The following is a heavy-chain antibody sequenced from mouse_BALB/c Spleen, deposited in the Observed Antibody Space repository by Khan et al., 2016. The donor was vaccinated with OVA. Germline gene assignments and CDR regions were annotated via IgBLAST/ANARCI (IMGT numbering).Heavy chain of an antibody. Sequence: XVELVESGGGLVQPGGSRKLSCAASGFTLSSFGMHWVRQAPEKGLEWVAYISSGSNTINYADTVKGRFTISRDNSQNTLFLQMTSLRSEDTAMYYCTRRRIYDGYYGGAMDYWGQGTSVTVSS. J-gene: IGHJ4*01. CDR3: TRRRIYDGYYGGAMDY. D-gene: IGHD2-3*01. V-gene: IGHV5-17*02. CDR2: ISSGSNTI. CDR1: GFTLSSFG.